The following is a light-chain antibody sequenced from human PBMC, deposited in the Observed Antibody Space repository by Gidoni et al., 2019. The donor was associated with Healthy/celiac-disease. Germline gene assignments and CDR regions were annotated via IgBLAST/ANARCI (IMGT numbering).Light chain of an antibody. CDR3: SSYTSSSTLGV. Sequence: QSALTQPASVSGSPGQSLTIPCTGTTSDVGGYNNVSWYQQHPGKAPKLMIYDVSNRPSGVSNRFSGSKSGNTASLTISGLQAEDEADYYCSSYTSSSTLGVFGGGTKLTVL. J-gene: IGLJ2*01. CDR1: TSDVGGYNN. CDR2: DVS. V-gene: IGLV2-14*03.